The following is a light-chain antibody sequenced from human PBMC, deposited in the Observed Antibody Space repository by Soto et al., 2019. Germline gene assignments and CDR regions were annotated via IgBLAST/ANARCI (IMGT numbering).Light chain of an antibody. Sequence: DIQMTQSPSSLSASVGDRVTITCRASQSIINYLNWYQQRPGKAPNLLLYASSSLQSEVPSRFSGSGSGTVFTLTISSLQPEDFATYYCQQSFITPYTFGQGTKLEI. CDR2: ASS. J-gene: IGKJ2*01. CDR1: QSIINY. V-gene: IGKV1-39*01. CDR3: QQSFITPYT.